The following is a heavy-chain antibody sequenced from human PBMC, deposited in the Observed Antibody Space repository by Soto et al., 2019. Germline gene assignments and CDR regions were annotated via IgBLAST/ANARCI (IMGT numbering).Heavy chain of an antibody. D-gene: IGHD5-18*01. V-gene: IGHV4-31*03. CDR2: ISHSGST. CDR3: AREYTYGSNFFDC. Sequence: QVQLQESGPGLVKPSQTLSLTCTVSGGSISSPAYYWSWIRQHPGKGLEWIGYISHSGSTYYNPSLKSRVIISVDTSKNQFSLSLTSVTAADTAVYYCAREYTYGSNFFDCWGQGALVTVSS. CDR1: GGSISSPAYY. J-gene: IGHJ4*02.